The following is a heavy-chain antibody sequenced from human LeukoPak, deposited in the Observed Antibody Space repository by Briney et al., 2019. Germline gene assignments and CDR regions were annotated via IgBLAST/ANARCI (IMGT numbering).Heavy chain of an antibody. V-gene: IGHV4-39*01. J-gene: IGHJ4*02. Sequence: PSETLSLTCTVSGDSISSSSYYWGWIRQPPGKGLEWIGSIYNSGSTYYNPSLKSRVTISVDTSKNQFSLNLYSVTAADTAVYYCARGLFDYYDSSGYFDYWGQGTLVTVSS. D-gene: IGHD3-22*01. CDR3: ARGLFDYYDSSGYFDY. CDR2: IYNSGST. CDR1: GDSISSSSYY.